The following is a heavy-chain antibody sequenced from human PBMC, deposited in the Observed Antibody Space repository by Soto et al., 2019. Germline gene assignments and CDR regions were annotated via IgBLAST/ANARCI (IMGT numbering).Heavy chain of an antibody. CDR1: GFTFSSYA. Sequence: GGSLRLSCAASGFTFSSYAMSWVRQAPGKGLEWVSAISGSGGSTYHADSVKGRFTISRDNSKNTLYLQMNSLRAEDTAVYYCAKVDGDFWSGYHLNFDYWGQGTLVTVSS. CDR3: AKVDGDFWSGYHLNFDY. V-gene: IGHV3-23*01. CDR2: ISGSGGST. D-gene: IGHD3-3*01. J-gene: IGHJ4*02.